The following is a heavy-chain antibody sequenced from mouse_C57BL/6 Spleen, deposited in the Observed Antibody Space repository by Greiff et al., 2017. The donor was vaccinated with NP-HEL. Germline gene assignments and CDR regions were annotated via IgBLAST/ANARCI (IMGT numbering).Heavy chain of an antibody. CDR3: ASIYYGNYDYAMDD. Sequence: QVHVKQSGAELVKPGASVKISCKASGYAFSSYWMNWVKQRPGKGLEWIGQIYPGDGDTNYNGKFKGKATLTADKSSSTAYMQLSSLTSEDSAFYFCASIYYGNYDYAMDDWGQGTSVTVSS. CDR1: GYAFSSYW. V-gene: IGHV1-80*01. J-gene: IGHJ4*01. D-gene: IGHD2-1*01. CDR2: IYPGDGDT.